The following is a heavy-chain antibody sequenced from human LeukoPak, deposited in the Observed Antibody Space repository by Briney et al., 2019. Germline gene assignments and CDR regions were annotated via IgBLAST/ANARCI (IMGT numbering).Heavy chain of an antibody. CDR2: MNPNSGNT. D-gene: IGHD1-1*01. CDR1: GYTFTSYD. J-gene: IGHJ4*02. V-gene: IGHV1-8*01. CDR3: ARGLDPMRVFDY. Sequence: GASVKVSCKASGYTFTSYDINWVRQATGQGLEWMGWMNPNSGNTGYAQKFQGRVTMTRNTSISTAYMELSSLRSEDTAVYYCARGLDPMRVFDYWGQGALVTVSS.